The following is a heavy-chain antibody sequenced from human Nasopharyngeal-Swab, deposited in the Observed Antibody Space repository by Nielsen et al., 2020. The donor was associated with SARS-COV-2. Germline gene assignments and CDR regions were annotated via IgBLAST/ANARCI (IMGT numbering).Heavy chain of an antibody. J-gene: IGHJ3*02. Sequence: WIRQPPGKGLEGIGSIYYSGSTYYNPSLKSRVTISVDTSKNQFSLKLSSVTAADRAVYYCARHGTTVTRNYAFDIWGQGTMVTVSS. D-gene: IGHD4-17*01. V-gene: IGHV4-39*01. CDR2: IYYSGST. CDR3: ARHGTTVTRNYAFDI.